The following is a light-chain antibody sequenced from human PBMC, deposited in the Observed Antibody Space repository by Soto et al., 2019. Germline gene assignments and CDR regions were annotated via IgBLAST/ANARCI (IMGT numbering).Light chain of an antibody. CDR1: QSVSSSH. Sequence: EIVLTQSPGTLSLSPGERATLSCRASQSVSSSHLAWYQHKPGQAPRLLIYAASSRATGVPARFSGSGSGTDFTLTISSLEPEDFAVYYCQQRSNWPRTFGQGTKVDIK. J-gene: IGKJ1*01. CDR3: QQRSNWPRT. CDR2: AAS. V-gene: IGKV3D-20*02.